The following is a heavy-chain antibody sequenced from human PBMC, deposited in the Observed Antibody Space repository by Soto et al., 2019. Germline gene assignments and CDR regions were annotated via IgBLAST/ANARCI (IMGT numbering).Heavy chain of an antibody. J-gene: IGHJ4*02. CDR1: GGSISSGDYY. CDR2: IYYSGST. V-gene: IGHV4-30-4*01. Sequence: SETLSLTXTVSGGSISSGDYYWSWIRQPPGKGLEWIGYIYYSGSTYYNPSLKSRVTISVDTSKNQFSLKLSSVTAADTAVYYCARVGANWGYFDYWGQGTLVTVSS. D-gene: IGHD7-27*01. CDR3: ARVGANWGYFDY.